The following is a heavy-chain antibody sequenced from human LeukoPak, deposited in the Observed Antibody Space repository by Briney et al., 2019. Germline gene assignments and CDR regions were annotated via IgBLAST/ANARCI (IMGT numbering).Heavy chain of an antibody. J-gene: IGHJ4*02. D-gene: IGHD3-22*01. CDR1: GFTFSSYE. CDR3: ARYKRYYYDSSGSFDY. CDR2: ISSSGSTI. V-gene: IGHV3-48*03. Sequence: GGSLRLSCAASGFTFSSYEMNWVRQAPGKGLEWVSYISSSGSTIYYADSVKGRFTISRDNAKNSLYLQMNSLRAEDTAVYYCARYKRYYYDSSGSFDYWGQGTLVTVSS.